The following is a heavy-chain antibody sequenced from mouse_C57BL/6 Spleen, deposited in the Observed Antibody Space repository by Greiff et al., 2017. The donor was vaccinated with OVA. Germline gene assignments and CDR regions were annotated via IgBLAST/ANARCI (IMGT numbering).Heavy chain of an antibody. CDR3: ARSPTGTKFAY. J-gene: IGHJ3*01. CDR2: IHPNSGST. CDR1: GYTFTSYW. D-gene: IGHD4-1*02. Sequence: VQLQQPGAELVKPGASVKLSCKASGYTFTSYWMHWVKQRPGQGLEWIGIIHPNSGSTNYNEKFKSKATLTVDKSSSTAYMQLSSLTSEDSAVYYCARSPTGTKFAYWGQGTLVTVSA. V-gene: IGHV1-64*01.